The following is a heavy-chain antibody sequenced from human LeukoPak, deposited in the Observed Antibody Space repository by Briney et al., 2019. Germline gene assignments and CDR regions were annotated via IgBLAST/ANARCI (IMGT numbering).Heavy chain of an antibody. CDR1: GGTFSSYA. J-gene: IGHJ4*02. CDR2: IIPIFGTA. V-gene: IGHV1-69*06. D-gene: IGHD3-10*01. CDR3: AKLAKYFYGSETYYFFEH. Sequence: SVKVSRKASGGTFSSYAISWVRQAPGQGLEWMGGIIPIFGTANYAQKFQGRVTITADKSTSTAYMELSSLRAEDTAVYYCAKLAKYFYGSETYYFFEHWGQGTPVTASS.